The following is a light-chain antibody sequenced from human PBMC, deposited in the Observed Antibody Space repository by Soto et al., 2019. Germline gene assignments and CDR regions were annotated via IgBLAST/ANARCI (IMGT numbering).Light chain of an antibody. J-gene: IGLJ2*01. CDR2: RNN. Sequence: QSVLTQPTSASGTPGQRVTISCSGSSSNIGSNYVYWYQQLPGTAPKLLIYRNNQPPSGVPDRFSGSKSGTSASLAISGLRSEDEADYYCAAWDDSLSGVVFGGGTQLTVL. CDR1: SSNIGSNY. CDR3: AAWDDSLSGVV. V-gene: IGLV1-47*01.